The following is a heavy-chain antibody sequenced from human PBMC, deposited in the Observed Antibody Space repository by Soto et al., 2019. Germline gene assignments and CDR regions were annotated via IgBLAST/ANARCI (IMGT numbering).Heavy chain of an antibody. D-gene: IGHD2-21*02. V-gene: IGHV4-39*01. Sequence: PSETLSLTCTVSGGSISSSSYYWGWIRQPPGKGLEWIGSIYYSGSTYNNPSLKSRVSMSVDTSKNQFSLKLRSVTAADTALYYCARQRTSVVTQAYFDSWGQGSLVTVSS. J-gene: IGHJ4*02. CDR2: IYYSGST. CDR3: ARQRTSVVTQAYFDS. CDR1: GGSISSSSYY.